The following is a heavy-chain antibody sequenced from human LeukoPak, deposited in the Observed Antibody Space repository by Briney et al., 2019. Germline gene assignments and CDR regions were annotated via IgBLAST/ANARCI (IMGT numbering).Heavy chain of an antibody. CDR3: ARRGLRITMTNWFDP. D-gene: IGHD3-22*01. CDR2: INHSGST. CDR1: GGSFSGYY. J-gene: IGHJ5*02. V-gene: IGHV4-34*01. Sequence: SETLSLTCAVYGGSFSGYYWSWIRRPPGKGLEWIGEINHSGSTNYNPSLKSRVTISVDTSKNQFSLKLSSVTAADTAVYYCARRGLRITMTNWFDPWGQGTLVTVSS.